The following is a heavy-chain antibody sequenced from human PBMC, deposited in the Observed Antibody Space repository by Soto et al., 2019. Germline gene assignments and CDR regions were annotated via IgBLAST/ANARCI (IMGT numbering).Heavy chain of an antibody. J-gene: IGHJ5*02. CDR1: GGSFSGYY. CDR3: ASGRPRRWFAP. Sequence: SETLSLTCAVYGGSFSGYYWSWIRQPPGKGLEWIGEINHSGSTNYNPSLKSRVTISIDTSKNQFSLKLSSVTAADTAVYYCASGRPRRWFAPWGQGTLVTVSS. CDR2: INHSGST. V-gene: IGHV4-34*01.